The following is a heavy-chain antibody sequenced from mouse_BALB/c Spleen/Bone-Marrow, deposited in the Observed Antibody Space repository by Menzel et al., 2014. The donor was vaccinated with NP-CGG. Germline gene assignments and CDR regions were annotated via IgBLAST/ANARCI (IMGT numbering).Heavy chain of an antibody. CDR3: ARDKGRVFFDY. J-gene: IGHJ2*01. Sequence: EVKLVESGGGLVQPGGSLRLSCATSGFTFTDYYMNWVRQPPGKALEWLGFIRNKANGYTTKYSASVKGRFTISRDNSQNILYLQMNTLRAEDSATYYCARDKGRVFFDYWGQGTTLTVSS. CDR1: GFTFTDYY. CDR2: IRNKANGYTT. V-gene: IGHV7-3*02.